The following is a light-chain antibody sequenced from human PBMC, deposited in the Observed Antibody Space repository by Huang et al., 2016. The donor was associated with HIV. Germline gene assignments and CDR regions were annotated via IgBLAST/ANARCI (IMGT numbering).Light chain of an antibody. CDR2: GTS. CDR1: QSVSRN. CDR3: QQYNNWPYT. J-gene: IGKJ2*01. V-gene: IGKV3-15*01. Sequence: GERATLSCRASQSVSRNLAWHQQKPGQAPRLLIYGTSTRATGIPARFSGSGSVTEFTLTISSLQSEDFAVYYCQQYNNWPYTFGQGTKLEIK.